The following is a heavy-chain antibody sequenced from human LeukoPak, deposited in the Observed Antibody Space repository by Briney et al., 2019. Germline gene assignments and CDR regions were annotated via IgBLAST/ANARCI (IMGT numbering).Heavy chain of an antibody. V-gene: IGHV3-23*01. CDR2: ISGSGGST. CDR3: AKHSGSYFYADFDY. Sequence: GGSLRLSCAASGFTFSSYGMSWVRQAPGKGLEWVSAISGSGGSTYYADSVKGRFTISRDNSKNTPYLQMNSLRAEDTAVYYCAKHSGSYFYADFDYWGQGTLVTVSS. J-gene: IGHJ4*02. CDR1: GFTFSSYG. D-gene: IGHD1-26*01.